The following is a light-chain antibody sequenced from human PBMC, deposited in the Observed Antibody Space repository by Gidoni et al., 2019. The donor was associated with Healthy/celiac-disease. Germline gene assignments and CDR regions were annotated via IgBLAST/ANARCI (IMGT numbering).Light chain of an antibody. CDR3: QQSYSTPPWT. CDR1: QSISSY. J-gene: IGKJ1*01. CDR2: AAS. V-gene: IGKV1-39*01. Sequence: DIQMTQSPSSLSASVGERVTITCRASQSISSYLNWYQQKPGKAPKLLIYAASSLQSGVPSRFSGSGSGTYFTLTISSLQPEDFATYYCQQSYSTPPWTFGQVTKVEIK.